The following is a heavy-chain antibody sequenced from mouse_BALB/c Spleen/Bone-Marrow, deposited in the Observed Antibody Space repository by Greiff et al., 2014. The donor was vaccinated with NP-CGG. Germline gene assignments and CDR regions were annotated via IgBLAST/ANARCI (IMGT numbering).Heavy chain of an antibody. CDR3: TRSGTLGAMDY. Sequence: EVKLVESGGGLVQPGGSRKLSCAASGFTFSSFGMHWVRQAPEKGLEWVAYISSGSSTIYYADTMKGRFTISRNNPKNTLFLQMTRLRSEDTAMYYCTRSGTLGAMDYWGQGTSVTVSS. J-gene: IGHJ4*01. D-gene: IGHD3-3*01. CDR2: ISSGSSTI. CDR1: GFTFSSFG. V-gene: IGHV5-17*02.